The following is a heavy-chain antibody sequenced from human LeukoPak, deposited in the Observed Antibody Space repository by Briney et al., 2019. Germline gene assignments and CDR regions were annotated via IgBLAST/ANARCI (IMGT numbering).Heavy chain of an antibody. CDR2: ISSSSSYI. Sequence: GGSLRLSRAASGFTFSSYSMNWVRQAPGKGLEWVSSISSSSSYIYYADSVKGRFTISRDNAKNSLYLQMNSLRAEDTAVYYCARDLAVADGGDYWGQGTLVTVSS. D-gene: IGHD6-19*01. J-gene: IGHJ4*02. CDR3: ARDLAVADGGDY. V-gene: IGHV3-21*01. CDR1: GFTFSSYS.